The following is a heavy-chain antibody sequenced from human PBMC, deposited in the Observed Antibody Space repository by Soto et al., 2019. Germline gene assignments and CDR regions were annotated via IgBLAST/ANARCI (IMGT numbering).Heavy chain of an antibody. J-gene: IGHJ4*02. CDR1: GYIFTNYG. CDR3: ARGSSGALYDY. V-gene: IGHV1-18*04. Sequence: QIHLVQSGAEVRKPGASVNVSCKTSGYIFTNYGVSWVRQAPGEGLEVVGWISGYNGYPKYGQRFQGRVTPSTDTSTTTGYMELRNLRSDDTAVYYCARGSSGALYDYWGQGTLLTVSS. CDR2: ISGYNGYP.